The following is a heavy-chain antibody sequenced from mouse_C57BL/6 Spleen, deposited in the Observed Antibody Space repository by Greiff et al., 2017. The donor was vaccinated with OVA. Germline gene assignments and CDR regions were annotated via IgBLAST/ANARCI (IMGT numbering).Heavy chain of an antibody. Sequence: VKLLESGAELVRPGTSVKVSCKASGYAFTNYFIEWVKQRPGPGLEWIGVINPGSGGTDYNEKFKGKATLTVYQSSSTAYLQLSSLTSEYSAVYFCARYYDYDLYFDYWGQGTTLTVSS. CDR3: ARYYDYDLYFDY. D-gene: IGHD2-4*01. V-gene: IGHV1-54*01. CDR2: INPGSGGT. J-gene: IGHJ2*01. CDR1: GYAFTNYF.